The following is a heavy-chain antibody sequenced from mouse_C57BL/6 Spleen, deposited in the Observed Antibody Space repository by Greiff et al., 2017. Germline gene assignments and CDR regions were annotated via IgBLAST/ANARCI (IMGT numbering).Heavy chain of an antibody. CDR2: IYPGDGDT. CDR3: ARSGVGDAMDY. Sequence: VQLQESGAELVKPGASVKISCKASGYAFSSYWMNWVKQRPGKGLEWIGQIYPGDGDTNYNGKFKGKATLTADKSSSTAYMQLSSLTSEDSAVYCCARSGVGDAMDYWGQGTSVTVSS. J-gene: IGHJ4*01. V-gene: IGHV1-80*01. CDR1: GYAFSSYW. D-gene: IGHD1-1*02.